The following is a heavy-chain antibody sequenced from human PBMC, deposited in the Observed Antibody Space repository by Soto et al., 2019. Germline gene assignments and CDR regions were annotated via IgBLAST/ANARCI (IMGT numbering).Heavy chain of an antibody. D-gene: IGHD3-3*01. CDR1: GGSISSSSYY. CDR2: IYYSGST. CDR3: ARGVLEGSNFWSGYPPDYYYGMDV. V-gene: IGHV4-39*07. J-gene: IGHJ6*02. Sequence: SETLSLTCTVSGGSISSSSYYWGWIRQPPGKGLEWIGSIYYSGSTYYNPSLKSRVTISVDTSKNQFSLKLSSVTAADTAVYYCARGVLEGSNFWSGYPPDYYYGMDVWGQGTTVTVSS.